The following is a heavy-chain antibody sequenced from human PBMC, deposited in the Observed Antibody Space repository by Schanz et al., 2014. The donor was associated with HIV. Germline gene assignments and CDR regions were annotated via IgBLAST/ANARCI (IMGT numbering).Heavy chain of an antibody. V-gene: IGHV3-23*04. D-gene: IGHD3-22*01. J-gene: IGHJ4*02. CDR2: ISGRGGSP. CDR1: GFTFKTYW. CDR3: AKPEYDSRGNSQSHFDY. Sequence: VQLVESGGGVVQPGGSLRLSCAASGFTFKTYWMSWVRQAPGKGLEWVSTISGRGGSPYYADSVKGRFTISRDKSKNTLYLQMTTLRIDDTAVYYCAKPEYDSRGNSQSHFDYWGQGTLVTVSS.